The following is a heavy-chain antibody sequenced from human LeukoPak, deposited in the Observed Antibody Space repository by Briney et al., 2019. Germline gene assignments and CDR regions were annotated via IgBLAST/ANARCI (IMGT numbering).Heavy chain of an antibody. V-gene: IGHV3-30*04. CDR2: ISFDGSNK. Sequence: PGRSLRLSCAASGFTFSSYAMHWVRQAPGKGLEWVAYISFDGSNKYYRDSVQGRFTISRDKSKNTLNLQMNSLRPEDTAVYYRVREVDFDYWGQGTLVTVSS. D-gene: IGHD3-3*01. CDR1: GFTFSSYA. CDR3: VREVDFDY. J-gene: IGHJ4*02.